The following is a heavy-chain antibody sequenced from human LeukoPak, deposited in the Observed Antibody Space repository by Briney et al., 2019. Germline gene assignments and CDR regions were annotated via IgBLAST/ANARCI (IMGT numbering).Heavy chain of an antibody. J-gene: IGHJ4*02. CDR2: IYYSGST. D-gene: IGHD1-26*01. CDR1: GGSISSYY. V-gene: IGHV4-59*12. CDR3: ARAVRNTVWENYYFDY. Sequence: PSETLSLTCTVSGGSISSYYWSWIRQPPGKGLEWIGYIYYSGSTNYNPSLKSRVTISVDTSKNQFSLKLSSVTAADTAVYYCARAVRNTVWENYYFDYWGQGTLVTVSS.